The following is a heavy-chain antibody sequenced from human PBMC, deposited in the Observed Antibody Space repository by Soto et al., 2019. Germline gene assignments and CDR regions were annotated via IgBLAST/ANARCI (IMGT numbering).Heavy chain of an antibody. CDR3: ARDLGPSFYYDSDGPLNPFDI. Sequence: QVQLVQSGAEVKKPGSSVKVSCKTSGGDFSSYSMNWVRQAPGQGPEWMGGIIPMFGTPNYPPRFQGRVNIAADESTTTVYMELSSLTSEDTAVYYCARDLGPSFYYDSDGPLNPFDIWGQGTMVTVSS. D-gene: IGHD3-22*01. CDR1: GGDFSSYS. V-gene: IGHV1-69*01. J-gene: IGHJ3*02. CDR2: IIPMFGTP.